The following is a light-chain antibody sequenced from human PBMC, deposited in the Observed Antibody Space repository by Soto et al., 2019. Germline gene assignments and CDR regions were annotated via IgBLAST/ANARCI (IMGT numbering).Light chain of an antibody. CDR3: QQYTFYST. J-gene: IGKJ1*01. CDR1: QSISNR. Sequence: DIQMTQSPSTLSASVEDRVTITCRASQSISNRLAWYRQKPGKAPELLIFDASSLVGGAPSRFSGSGSETEFTLTISSLQPDDFATYYCQQYTFYSTFGQGTKVE. CDR2: DAS. V-gene: IGKV1-5*01.